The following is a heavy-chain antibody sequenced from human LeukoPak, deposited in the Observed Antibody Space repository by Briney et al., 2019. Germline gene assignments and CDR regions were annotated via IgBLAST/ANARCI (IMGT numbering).Heavy chain of an antibody. D-gene: IGHD1-26*01. CDR3: ATLGAGGSYPPFDY. Sequence: ASVKVSCKASGYTFTGYYMHWVRQAPGQGLEWMGWINPNGGGTNYAQKFQGRVTMTRDTSISTAYMELSRLRSDDTAVYYCATLGAGGSYPPFDYWGQGTLVTVSS. J-gene: IGHJ4*02. CDR1: GYTFTGYY. CDR2: INPNGGGT. V-gene: IGHV1-2*02.